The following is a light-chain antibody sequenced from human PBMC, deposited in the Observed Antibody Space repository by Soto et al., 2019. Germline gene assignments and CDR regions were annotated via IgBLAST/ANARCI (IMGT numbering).Light chain of an antibody. J-gene: IGKJ1*01. CDR2: GAS. V-gene: IGKV3-15*01. CDR3: HQYDDWPPGGT. Sequence: EMVMTQSPPTLSVSPGGRVTLSCRASQSVGSDLAWYQKKPGQAPRLLIYGASTRATGIPARFGGSGSGTEFTLTISSLQSEDFAVYYCHQYDDWPPGGTFGQGTKVEIK. CDR1: QSVGSD.